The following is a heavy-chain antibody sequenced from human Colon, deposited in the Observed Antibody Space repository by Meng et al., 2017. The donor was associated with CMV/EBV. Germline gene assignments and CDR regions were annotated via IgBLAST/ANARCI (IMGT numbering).Heavy chain of an antibody. CDR2: ISSSSSYI. CDR1: GFTFSSYS. D-gene: IGHD5-24*01. Sequence: EVQLVESGGGLGKTGGSLRLSCAASGFTFSSYSMNWVRQAPGKGLEWVSSISSSSSYIYYADSVKGRFTISRDNAKNSLYLQMNSLRAEDTAVYYCARVWVEMATIGTFDYWGQGTLGTVAS. CDR3: ARVWVEMATIGTFDY. J-gene: IGHJ4*02. V-gene: IGHV3-21*01.